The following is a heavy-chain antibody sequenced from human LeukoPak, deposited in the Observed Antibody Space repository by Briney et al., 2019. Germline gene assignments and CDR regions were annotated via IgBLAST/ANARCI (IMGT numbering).Heavy chain of an antibody. Sequence: GGSLRLSCAASGFTFSSYSMNWVRQAPGKGLEWVSSISSSSSYIYYADSVKGRFTISRDNAKNSLYLQMNSLRSEDTAVYYCARDVNGAIWLDPGEYYFDYWGQGTLVTVSS. V-gene: IGHV3-21*04. J-gene: IGHJ4*02. D-gene: IGHD6-19*01. CDR3: ARDVNGAIWLDPGEYYFDY. CDR2: ISSSSSYI. CDR1: GFTFSSYS.